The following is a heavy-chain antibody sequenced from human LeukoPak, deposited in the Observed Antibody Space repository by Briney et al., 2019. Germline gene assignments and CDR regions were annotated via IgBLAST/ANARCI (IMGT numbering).Heavy chain of an antibody. V-gene: IGHV3-66*01. CDR1: GFPVSSIY. J-gene: IGHJ4*02. CDR3: ARDLAPDY. Sequence: GGSLRLSCAASGFPVSSIYMTWVRQAPGKGLEWVSVIYSGGNTYYADSVKGRFIISRDSSKNTLYLQMDSLRAEDTAVYYCARDLAPDYWGQGTLVTVSS. D-gene: IGHD3-16*01. CDR2: IYSGGNT.